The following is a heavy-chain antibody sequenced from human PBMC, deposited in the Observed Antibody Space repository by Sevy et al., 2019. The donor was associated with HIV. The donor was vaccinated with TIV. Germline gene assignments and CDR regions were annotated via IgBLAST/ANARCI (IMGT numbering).Heavy chain of an antibody. CDR1: GYIFTDYY. D-gene: IGHD4-17*01. CDR3: ARLTTKPTSDLYGMDV. V-gene: IGHV1-2*02. Sequence: ASVKVSCKASGYIFTDYYIHWVRQAPGQGLEWMAWINSDSGVTNYAQRFQGEVTVTRDTSLSTAHLELIRLRSNDTAIYYCARLTTKPTSDLYGMDVWGQGTTVTVSS. J-gene: IGHJ6*02. CDR2: INSDSGVT.